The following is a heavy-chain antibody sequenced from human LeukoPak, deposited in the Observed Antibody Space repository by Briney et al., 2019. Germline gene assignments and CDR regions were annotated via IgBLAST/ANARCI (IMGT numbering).Heavy chain of an antibody. Sequence: SETLSLTCAVYGGSFSGYYWSWIRQPPGKGLEWIGEINHSGSTNYNPSLKSRVTLSVDTSKNQFSLKLSSVTAADTAVYYCARGPACTNGVCYQGGYWGQGTLVTVSS. V-gene: IGHV4-34*01. CDR1: GGSFSGYY. CDR3: ARGPACTNGVCYQGGY. J-gene: IGHJ4*02. D-gene: IGHD2-8*01. CDR2: INHSGST.